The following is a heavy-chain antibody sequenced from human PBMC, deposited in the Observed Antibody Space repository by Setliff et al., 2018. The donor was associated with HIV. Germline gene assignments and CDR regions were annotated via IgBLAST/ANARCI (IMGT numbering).Heavy chain of an antibody. Sequence: PSETLSLTCTVSGGSISSGDYYWSWIRQPPGKGLEWIGEIYHTEYTNYSPSLKSRVSMSVDTSKNQFSLKLSSVTAADTAVYYCARAPGAYYYDSSGYPIGIRFDYWGQGTLVTVSS. CDR2: IYHTEYT. CDR1: GGSISSGDYY. V-gene: IGHV4-39*07. D-gene: IGHD3-22*01. CDR3: ARAPGAYYYDSSGYPIGIRFDY. J-gene: IGHJ4*02.